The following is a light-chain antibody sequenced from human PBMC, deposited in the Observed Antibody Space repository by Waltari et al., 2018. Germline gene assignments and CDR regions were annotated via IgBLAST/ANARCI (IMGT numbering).Light chain of an antibody. Sequence: GDRVTLSGRASPSVRSSILAWYQKKPGQSPRRVIYRASRRATGIPDRFSGSGSGTDFSLTISRLEPEDFAVYYCQQHGTLPATFGQGTKVEIK. CDR2: RAS. V-gene: IGKV3-20*01. CDR3: QQHGTLPAT. J-gene: IGKJ1*01. CDR1: PSVRSSI.